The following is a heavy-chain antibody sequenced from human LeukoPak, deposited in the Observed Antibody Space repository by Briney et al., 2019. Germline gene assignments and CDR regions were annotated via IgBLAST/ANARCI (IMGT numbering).Heavy chain of an antibody. D-gene: IGHD3-22*01. CDR2: ISGSGDNT. V-gene: IGHV3-23*01. J-gene: IGHJ4*02. Sequence: GGTLRLSCGASGLTFSSYAISWVRQAPGKGLEWVSGISGSGDNTYYADSVKGRFTISRDNSKNTLYVQVNSLGTEDTAAYYCAKGSYYDSSGSFYFDYWGQGTLVTVSS. CDR3: AKGSYYDSSGSFYFDY. CDR1: GLTFSSYA.